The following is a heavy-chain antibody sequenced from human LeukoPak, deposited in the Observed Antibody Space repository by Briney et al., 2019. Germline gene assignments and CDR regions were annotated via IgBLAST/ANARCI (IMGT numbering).Heavy chain of an antibody. Sequence: GGSLRLSCAASGFTFSSYAMSWVRQAPGKGLEWVSAISGSGGSTYYADSVKGRFTISRDNSKNTLYLQMNSLRAEDTAVYHCAKARLTGYSGYAERWYFDLWGRGTLVTVSS. D-gene: IGHD5-12*01. CDR2: ISGSGGST. V-gene: IGHV3-23*01. J-gene: IGHJ2*01. CDR3: AKARLTGYSGYAERWYFDL. CDR1: GFTFSSYA.